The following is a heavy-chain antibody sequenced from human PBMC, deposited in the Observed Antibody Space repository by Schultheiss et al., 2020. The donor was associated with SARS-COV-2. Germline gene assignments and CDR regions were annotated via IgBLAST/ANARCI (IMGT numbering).Heavy chain of an antibody. CDR2: IWYDGSNK. CDR3: ARAVRVPAATYYYYYYMDV. V-gene: IGHV3-33*01. Sequence: GESLKISCAASGFTFSSYGMHWVRQAPGKGLEWVAVIWYDGSNKYYADSVKGRFTISRDNAKNSLYLQMNSLRAEDTAVYYCARAVRVPAATYYYYYYMDVWGKGTTVTVSS. CDR1: GFTFSSYG. J-gene: IGHJ6*03. D-gene: IGHD2-2*01.